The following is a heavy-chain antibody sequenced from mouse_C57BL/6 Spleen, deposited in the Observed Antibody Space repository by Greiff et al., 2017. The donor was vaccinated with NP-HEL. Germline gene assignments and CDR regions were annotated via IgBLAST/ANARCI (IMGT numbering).Heavy chain of an antibody. D-gene: IGHD1-2*01. CDR1: GFTFSNYW. V-gene: IGHV6-3*01. CDR3: TRRGGFSYYYAMDY. Sequence: EVMLVESGGGLVQPGGSMKLSCVASGFTFSNYWMNWVRQSPEKGLEWVAQIRLKSDNYATHYAESVKGRFTISRDDSKSSVYLQMNNLRAEDTGIYYCTRRGGFSYYYAMDYWGQGTSVTVSS. CDR2: IRLKSDNYAT. J-gene: IGHJ4*01.